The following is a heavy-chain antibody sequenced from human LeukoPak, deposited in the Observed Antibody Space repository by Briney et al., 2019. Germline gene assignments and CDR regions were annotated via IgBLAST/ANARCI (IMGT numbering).Heavy chain of an antibody. CDR2: IYYSGST. J-gene: IGHJ4*02. V-gene: IGHV4-59*01. D-gene: IGHD3-10*01. CDR3: ARGPYGSDY. Sequence: PSETLSLTCTVSVGSISSYYWYWIRQPPGKGLEWIGYIYYSGSTNYNPSLKRRVTISVDTSKNQFSLKLSSVTAADTAVYYCARGPYGSDYWGRGTLVTVSS. CDR1: VGSISSYY.